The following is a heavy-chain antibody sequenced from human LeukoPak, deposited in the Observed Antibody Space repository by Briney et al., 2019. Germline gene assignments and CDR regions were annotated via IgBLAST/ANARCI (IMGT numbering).Heavy chain of an antibody. Sequence: GSLRLSCAASGFTFSSYSMNWVRQAPGKGLEWVSSISSSSSYIYYADSVKGRFTISRDNAKNSLYLQMNSLRAEDTAVYYCARPTSPGYSYGYDYWGQGTLVTVSS. D-gene: IGHD5-18*01. CDR2: ISSSSSYI. J-gene: IGHJ4*02. CDR3: ARPTSPGYSYGYDY. V-gene: IGHV3-21*01. CDR1: GFTFSSYS.